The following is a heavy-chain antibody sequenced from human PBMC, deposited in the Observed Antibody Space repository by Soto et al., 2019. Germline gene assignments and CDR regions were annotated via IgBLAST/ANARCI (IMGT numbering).Heavy chain of an antibody. CDR2: IYSAGGT. Sequence: PGGSLRLSCAASGLTVSSSYMSWVRQAPGKGLQWVSVIYSAGGTYYANSVKGRFTIPRDISKNTLYLQMTSLRAEDTAIYFCAKDWAGDAFDIWGQGTMVTVSS. D-gene: IGHD6-19*01. V-gene: IGHV3-53*01. J-gene: IGHJ3*02. CDR3: AKDWAGDAFDI. CDR1: GLTVSSSY.